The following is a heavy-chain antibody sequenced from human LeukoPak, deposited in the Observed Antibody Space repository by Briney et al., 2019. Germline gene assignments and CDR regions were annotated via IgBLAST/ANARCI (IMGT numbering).Heavy chain of an antibody. CDR2: ILHSGIA. V-gene: IGHV4-38-2*01. CDR3: GRAGFGTAYNRFYYYMDV. J-gene: IGHJ6*03. D-gene: IGHD3-16*01. CDR1: NYPITSEYY. Sequence: SETLSLTCAVSNYPITSEYYWVSIRQPPGQGLEWIGQILHSGIAHYNPSLKSRVTMSVDTSRSQFSVNLNSVTAAGTAVYYCGRAGFGTAYNRFYYYMDVWGKGTTVTVSS.